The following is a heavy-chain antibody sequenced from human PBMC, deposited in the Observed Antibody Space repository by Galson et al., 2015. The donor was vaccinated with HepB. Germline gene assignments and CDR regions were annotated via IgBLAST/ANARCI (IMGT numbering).Heavy chain of an antibody. D-gene: IGHD5-18*01. V-gene: IGHV3-30*02. CDR1: GFTFSSYG. CDR3: AKSGRYSYGVDY. Sequence: SLRLSCAASGFTFSSYGMHWVRQAPGKGLEWVAFIRYDGSNKYYADSVKGRFTISRDNSKNTLYLQMNSLRAEDTAVYYCAKSGRYSYGVDYWGQGTLVTVSS. J-gene: IGHJ4*02. CDR2: IRYDGSNK.